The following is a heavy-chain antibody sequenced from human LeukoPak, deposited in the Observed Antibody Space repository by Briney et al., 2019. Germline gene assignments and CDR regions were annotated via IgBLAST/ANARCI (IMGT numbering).Heavy chain of an antibody. CDR2: IYYSGST. J-gene: IGHJ5*02. CDR3: ARGAVAPLWFDP. V-gene: IGHV4-59*01. CDR1: GGSISSYY. D-gene: IGHD6-19*01. Sequence: PSETLSLTCTVSGGSISSYYWSWIRQPPGKGLEWIGYIYYSGSTNYNPSLKSRVTISVDTSKNQFSLKLSSVTAADTAVYYRARGAVAPLWFDPWGQGTLVTASS.